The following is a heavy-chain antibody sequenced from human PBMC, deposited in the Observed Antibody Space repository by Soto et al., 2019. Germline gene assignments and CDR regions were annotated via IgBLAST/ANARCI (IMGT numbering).Heavy chain of an antibody. Sequence: QVQLVQSGAAVRKPGSSVKVSCKASGGTFTTYDISWVRQAPGQGLEWMGGIIPLFDATKDAQKFQGRVTITADKSKGTAYMELRSLRCEDTAMYYCARDRRTSWDHGPFYFDSWGKGTLVTVSS. CDR2: IIPLFDAT. CDR3: ARDRRTSWDHGPFYFDS. J-gene: IGHJ4*02. CDR1: GGTFTTYD. V-gene: IGHV1-69*06. D-gene: IGHD2-2*01.